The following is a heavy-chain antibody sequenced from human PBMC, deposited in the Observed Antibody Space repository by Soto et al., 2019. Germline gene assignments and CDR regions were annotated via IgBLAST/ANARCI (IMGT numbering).Heavy chain of an antibody. Sequence: EVQLVESGGGLVQPGGSLRLSCSASGFTFSSYAMHWVRQAPGKGLEYVSAISSNGGSTYYADSVKGRFTISRDNSKNSLDLQMSSLGAKDTDVYYCVKHNIYDSSDYGYGMDVWGQGTTVTVSS. CDR2: ISSNGGST. CDR1: GFTFSSYA. V-gene: IGHV3-64D*06. D-gene: IGHD3-22*01. CDR3: VKHNIYDSSDYGYGMDV. J-gene: IGHJ6*02.